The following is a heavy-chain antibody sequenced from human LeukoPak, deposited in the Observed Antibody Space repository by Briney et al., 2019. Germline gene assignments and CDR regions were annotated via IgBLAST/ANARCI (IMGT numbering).Heavy chain of an antibody. J-gene: IGHJ3*02. CDR1: GGSISSSSYY. D-gene: IGHD3-22*01. Sequence: SETLSLTCTVSGGSISSSSYYWGWIRQPPGKGLEWIGSIYYSGSTYYNPSLKSRVTIPVDTSKNQFSLKLSSVTAADTAVYYCARQGYYDSSGYWVADAFDIWGQGTMVTVSS. CDR3: ARQGYYDSSGYWVADAFDI. V-gene: IGHV4-39*01. CDR2: IYYSGST.